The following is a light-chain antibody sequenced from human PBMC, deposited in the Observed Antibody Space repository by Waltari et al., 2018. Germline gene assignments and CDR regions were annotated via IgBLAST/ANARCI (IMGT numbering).Light chain of an antibody. CDR2: AAS. CDR3: QQSYSTPYT. V-gene: IGKV1-39*01. J-gene: IGKJ2*01. Sequence: DIQMTKSPPSLSASIGDRVTITCRASQTIITYLNWYQQKPGKAPKLLIYAASKLQSGVSARFSGSGSGTDFTLTVSSLQPEDFAIYYCQQSYSTPYTFGQGTNLDIK. CDR1: QTIITY.